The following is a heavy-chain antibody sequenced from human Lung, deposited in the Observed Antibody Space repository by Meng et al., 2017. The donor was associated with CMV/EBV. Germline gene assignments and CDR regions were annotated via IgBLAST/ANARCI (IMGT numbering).Heavy chain of an antibody. Sequence: SCAASGFTFSSYAMGWVRQAPGKGLEWVSGITGSGGSTYYADSVKGRFTISRDNSKNTLYLQMNSLRAEDTAVYYCAKAGSSSSYSSSWYNGLDYXGQGTLVTVSS. CDR3: AKAGSSSSYSSSWYNGLDY. CDR1: GFTFSSYA. CDR2: ITGSGGST. D-gene: IGHD6-13*01. J-gene: IGHJ4*02. V-gene: IGHV3-23*01.